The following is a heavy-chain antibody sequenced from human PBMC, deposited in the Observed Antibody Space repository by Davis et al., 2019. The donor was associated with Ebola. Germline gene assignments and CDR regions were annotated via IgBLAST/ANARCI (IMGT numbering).Heavy chain of an antibody. J-gene: IGHJ4*02. V-gene: IGHV3-30*18. Sequence: GESLKISCAASGFTFSSYGMHWVRQAPGKGLEWVAVVAYDGRDMHYADSVKGRFTISRDNPRNTLSLQMNSLRPEDTAVYYCAKDTERVFDQWGRGTLVTVSS. CDR1: GFTFSSYG. CDR2: VAYDGRDM. CDR3: AKDTERVFDQ. D-gene: IGHD3-10*01.